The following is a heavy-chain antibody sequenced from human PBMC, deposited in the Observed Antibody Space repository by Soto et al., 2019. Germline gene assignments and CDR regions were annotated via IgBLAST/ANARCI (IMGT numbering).Heavy chain of an antibody. D-gene: IGHD3-10*01. J-gene: IGHJ4*02. CDR1: GGTFSSYA. Sequence: SVKVSCKASGGTFSSYAISWVRQAPGQGLEWMGGIIPIFGTANYAQKFQGRVTITADESTSTAYMELSSLRSEDTAVYYCARAQPSALRTMLPDYWGQGTLVTVSS. V-gene: IGHV1-69*13. CDR3: ARAQPSALRTMLPDY. CDR2: IIPIFGTA.